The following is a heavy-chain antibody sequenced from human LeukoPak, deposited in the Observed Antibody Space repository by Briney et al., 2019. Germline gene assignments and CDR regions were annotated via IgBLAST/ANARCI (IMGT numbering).Heavy chain of an antibody. J-gene: IGHJ4*02. CDR2: ISWNSGSI. V-gene: IGHV3-9*01. D-gene: IGHD1-26*01. Sequence: PGGSLRLSCAASGFTFDDYAMHWFRQAPGKGLEWVSGISWNSGSIGYADSVKGRFTISRDNAKNSLYLQMNSLRAEDTALYYCAKDMGSYYTTTYYFDYWGQGTLVTVSS. CDR3: AKDMGSYYTTTYYFDY. CDR1: GFTFDDYA.